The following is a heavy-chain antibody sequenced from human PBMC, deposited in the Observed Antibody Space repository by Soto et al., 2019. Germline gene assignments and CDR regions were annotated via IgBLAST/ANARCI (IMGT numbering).Heavy chain of an antibody. Sequence: PGGSLRLSCAASGFTFSSYDMHWVRQATGKGLEWVSAIGTAGDTYYPGSVKGRFTISRENAKNSLYLQMNSLRAGDTAVYYCARGGRGAMQKPLYGMDVWGQGTTVTAP. CDR2: IGTAGDT. CDR1: GFTFSSYD. J-gene: IGHJ6*02. CDR3: ARGGRGAMQKPLYGMDV. V-gene: IGHV3-13*01. D-gene: IGHD2-2*01.